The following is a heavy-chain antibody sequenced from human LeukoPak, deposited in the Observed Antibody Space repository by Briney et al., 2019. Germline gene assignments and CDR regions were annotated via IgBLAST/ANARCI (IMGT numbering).Heavy chain of an antibody. D-gene: IGHD6-19*01. V-gene: IGHV3-48*01. CDR2: ISSSSSTI. J-gene: IGHJ3*01. CDR1: GFTFSTYS. CDR3: ARDSIVSGWHDSFDV. Sequence: GGTLRLSCAASGFTFSTYSMHWVRQAPGKGLEWVSYISSSSSTIYYVDPVKGRFTISRDNAKNSLYLQTNSLRAEDTAVYYCARDSIVSGWHDSFDVWGQGKMVTVSS.